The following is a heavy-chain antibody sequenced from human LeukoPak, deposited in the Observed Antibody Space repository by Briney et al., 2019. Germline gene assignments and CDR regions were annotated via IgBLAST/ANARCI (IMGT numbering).Heavy chain of an antibody. CDR3: ARGIAAAEVWFDP. CDR1: GYTFTSYD. D-gene: IGHD6-13*01. Sequence: ASVKVSCKASGYTFTSYDINWVRQATGQGLEWMGWMNPNSGNTVYAQKFQGRVTMTRNTSISTAYMELSSLRSEDTAVYYCARGIAAAEVWFDPWGQGTLVTVSS. J-gene: IGHJ5*02. V-gene: IGHV1-8*01. CDR2: MNPNSGNT.